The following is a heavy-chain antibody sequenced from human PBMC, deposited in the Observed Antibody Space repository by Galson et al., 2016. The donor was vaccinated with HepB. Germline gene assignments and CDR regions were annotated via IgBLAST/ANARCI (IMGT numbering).Heavy chain of an antibody. J-gene: IGHJ3*02. D-gene: IGHD2/OR15-2a*01. CDR1: GFTFRSYG. CDR2: ISYDGNKK. CDR3: AQDRSNNAFDI. Sequence: LRLSCAASGFTFRSYGMHWVRQAAGKRLEWLAVISYDGNKKYYADSVKDRLTISRDKSKNTLYLQMNSMRAEDTAVYYCAQDRSNNAFDIWGQGTMVTVSS. V-gene: IGHV3-30*18.